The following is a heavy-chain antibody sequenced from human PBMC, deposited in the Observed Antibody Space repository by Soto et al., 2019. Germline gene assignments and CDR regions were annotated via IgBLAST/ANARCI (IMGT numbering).Heavy chain of an antibody. CDR1: GYTLTELS. D-gene: IGHD1-26*01. CDR2: FDPEDGET. CDR3: ASLGVPDSWWFDP. Sequence: QVQLVQSGAEVKKPGASVKVSCKVSGYTLTELSMHWVRQAPGKGLEWMGGFDPEDGETIYAQKFQGRVTMHEDTSTDTAYMELSSLRSEDTAVYYCASLGVPDSWWFDPWGQGTLVTVSS. J-gene: IGHJ5*02. V-gene: IGHV1-24*01.